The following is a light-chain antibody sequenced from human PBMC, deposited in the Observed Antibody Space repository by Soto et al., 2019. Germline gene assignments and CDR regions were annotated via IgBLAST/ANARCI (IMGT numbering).Light chain of an antibody. J-gene: IGKJ1*01. Sequence: DIQMTQSPSTLSASLGDRVTITCRASQGISSYLAWFQQRPGKVPRLLVYGASSLHSGIPARFSGSGSGTEFTLTISSLQAEDFAIYYCLQYTSSPCTFGQGTKVDIK. V-gene: IGKV1-17*03. CDR3: LQYTSSPCT. CDR2: GAS. CDR1: QGISSY.